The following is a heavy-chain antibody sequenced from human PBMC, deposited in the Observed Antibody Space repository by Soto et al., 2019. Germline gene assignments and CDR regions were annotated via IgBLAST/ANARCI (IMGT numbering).Heavy chain of an antibody. Sequence: WASLKVSCKASGYTFTSYYMHWVRQAPGQGLEWMGIINPSGGSTSYAQKFQGRVTMTRDKSTSTVYMELSSLRSEDTAVYYCARVPAADYYYYGMHLLGQGTPVTGSS. V-gene: IGHV1-46*01. CDR1: GYTFTSYY. J-gene: IGHJ6*02. CDR3: ARVPAADYYYYGMHL. CDR2: INPSGGST. D-gene: IGHD2-2*01.